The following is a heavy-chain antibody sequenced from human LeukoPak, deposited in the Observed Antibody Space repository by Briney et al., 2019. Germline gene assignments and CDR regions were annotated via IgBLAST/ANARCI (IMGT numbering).Heavy chain of an antibody. CDR1: GGSFSGYY. J-gene: IGHJ6*03. Sequence: SETLSLTCAVYGGSFSGYYWSWIRQPPGKGLEWIGEINHSGGTNYNPSLKSRVTISVDTSKNQFSLKLSSVTAADTAVYYCARSYGDYGRGYYYYYYMDVWGKGTTVTISS. CDR3: ARSYGDYGRGYYYYYYMDV. D-gene: IGHD4-17*01. CDR2: INHSGGT. V-gene: IGHV4-34*01.